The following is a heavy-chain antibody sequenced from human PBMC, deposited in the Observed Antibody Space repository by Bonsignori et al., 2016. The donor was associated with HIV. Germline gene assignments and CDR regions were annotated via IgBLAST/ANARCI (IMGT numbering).Heavy chain of an antibody. CDR1: GGSISSYY. CDR2: IYYSGST. Sequence: GSLRLSCTVSGGSISSYYWSWIRQPPGKGLEWIGYIYYSGSTSYNPSLKSRVTISVDTSKNQFSLKLSSVTAADTAVYYCASQRGEGEHTYYYYMDVWGKGTTVTVSS. J-gene: IGHJ6*03. D-gene: IGHD1/OR15-1a*01. V-gene: IGHV4-59*01. CDR3: ASQRGEGEHTYYYYMDV.